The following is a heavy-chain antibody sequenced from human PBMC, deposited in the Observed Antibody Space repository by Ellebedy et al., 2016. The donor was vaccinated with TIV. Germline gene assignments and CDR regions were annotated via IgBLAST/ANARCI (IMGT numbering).Heavy chain of an antibody. CDR3: ARRGSTVQYFDYLVFDY. V-gene: IGHV1-2*02. CDR1: GYTFTGYH. J-gene: IGHJ4*02. Sequence: ASVKVSCXASGYTFTGYHMHWVRQAPGQGLQWMGWINPNSGGTNYAQKFQGRVTMTRDTSLSTAYMEVRRLRSDDTAVYYCARRGSTVQYFDYLVFDYWGQGSLVTVSS. CDR2: INPNSGGT. D-gene: IGHD3-9*01.